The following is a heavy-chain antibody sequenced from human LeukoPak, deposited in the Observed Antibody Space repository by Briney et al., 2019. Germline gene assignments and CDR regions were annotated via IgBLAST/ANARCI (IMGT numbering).Heavy chain of an antibody. CDR2: INDSGST. CDR3: ARAYYYYMDV. V-gene: IGHV4-34*01. J-gene: IGHJ6*03. Sequence: SETLSLTCAVYGGSFSDYYRSWIRQPPGKGLEWIGEINDSGSTYYNPSLRSRVTMSIDTSKNQFSLKLASVTAADTAVYYCARAYYYYMDVWGKGTTVTVSS. CDR1: GGSFSDYY.